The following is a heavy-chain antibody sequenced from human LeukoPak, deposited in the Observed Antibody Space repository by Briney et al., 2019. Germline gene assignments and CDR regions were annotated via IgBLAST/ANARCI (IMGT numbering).Heavy chain of an antibody. D-gene: IGHD2-21*02. CDR1: GFTFSSYA. J-gene: IGHJ4*02. Sequence: GGSLRLSCAASGFTFSSYAMSWVRQAPGKRLEWVSVISYSGGSTYYADSVKGRFTISRDNAKNSVYLKMNNLRAEDTAVYYCATIGMTVDYWGQGTLVTVSS. CDR3: ATIGMTVDY. V-gene: IGHV3-23*01. CDR2: ISYSGGST.